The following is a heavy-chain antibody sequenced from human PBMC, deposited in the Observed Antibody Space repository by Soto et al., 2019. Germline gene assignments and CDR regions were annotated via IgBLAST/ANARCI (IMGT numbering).Heavy chain of an antibody. D-gene: IGHD6-19*01. CDR1: GGTIRSPDW. V-gene: IGHV4-4*02. CDR2: LFQSGST. J-gene: IGHJ5*02. Sequence: SETLSLTCGVSGGTIRSPDWWTWVRQPPGKGREWIGELFQSGSTNYTPSLESRVTLSVDKSKNQFSLTLTSVTAADTAVYFCARGRGRYSSGWSWFDPWGQGILVTVSS. CDR3: ARGRGRYSSGWSWFDP.